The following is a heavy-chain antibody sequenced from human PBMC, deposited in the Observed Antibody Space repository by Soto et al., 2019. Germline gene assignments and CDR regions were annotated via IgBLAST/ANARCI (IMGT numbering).Heavy chain of an antibody. Sequence: SETLSLTSTVSGGSISTSSYYWGWIRQPPGKGLEWIGSIYYSGSTYYNPSPKSRVTISVDTSKNQFSLKLSSVTAADTAVYYCACIFSGGYGYGFYYYGMDVWGQGTTVT. CDR1: GGSISTSSYY. J-gene: IGHJ6*02. CDR2: IYYSGST. V-gene: IGHV4-39*01. D-gene: IGHD5-18*01. CDR3: ACIFSGGYGYGFYYYGMDV.